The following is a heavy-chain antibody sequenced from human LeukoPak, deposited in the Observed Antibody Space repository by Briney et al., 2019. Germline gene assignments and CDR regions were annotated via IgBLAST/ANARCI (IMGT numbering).Heavy chain of an antibody. CDR3: ARPTPYCSSTSCYLRRRGYFQH. Sequence: SETLSLTCAVYGGSFSGYYWSWIRQPPGKGLEWIGESNHSGSTNYNPSLKSRVTISVDTSKNQFSLKLSSVTAADTAVYYCARPTPYCSSTSCYLRRRGYFQHWGQGTLVTVSS. CDR1: GGSFSGYY. CDR2: SNHSGST. V-gene: IGHV4-34*01. J-gene: IGHJ1*01. D-gene: IGHD2-2*01.